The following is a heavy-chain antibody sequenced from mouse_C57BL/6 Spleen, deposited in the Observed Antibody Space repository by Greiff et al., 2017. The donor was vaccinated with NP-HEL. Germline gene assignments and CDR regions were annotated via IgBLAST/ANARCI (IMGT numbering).Heavy chain of an antibody. V-gene: IGHV1-82*01. D-gene: IGHD1-1*01. Sequence: QVQLQQSGPELVKPGASVKISCKASGYAFSSSWMNWVKQRPGKGLEWIGRIYPGDGDTNYNGKFKGKATLTADKSSSTAYMQLSSLTSEDSAVYFCARRHYGSSQGFAYWGQGTLVTVSA. CDR3: ARRHYGSSQGFAY. CDR2: IYPGDGDT. J-gene: IGHJ3*01. CDR1: GYAFSSSW.